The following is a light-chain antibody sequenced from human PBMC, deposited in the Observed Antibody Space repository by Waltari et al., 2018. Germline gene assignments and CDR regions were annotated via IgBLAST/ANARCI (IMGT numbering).Light chain of an antibody. J-gene: IGKJ2*01. Sequence: LTGTSRDRINITCRASQNVAYYLHWYHQKSGRAPKILISGASTLQPGISSRFSGRGSETEFTLTISGLQPDDIGTFFCQQSYSSPYTFGQGTEVYIK. CDR2: GAS. CDR3: QQSYSSPYT. V-gene: IGKV1-39*01. CDR1: QNVAYY.